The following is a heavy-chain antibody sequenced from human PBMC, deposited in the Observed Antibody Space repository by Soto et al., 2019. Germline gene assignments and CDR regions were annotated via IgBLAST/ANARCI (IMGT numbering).Heavy chain of an antibody. D-gene: IGHD1-26*01. J-gene: IGHJ6*02. Sequence: SETLSLTCTVSGGSVSSGDYFWSWLRQSPGKRLEWIAYIYYSGSTNYNPSLKSRATISVDTSKNQFSLKLSSVTAADTAVYYCATRFSGSFYGLDVWGQGTTVTVSS. CDR3: ATRFSGSFYGLDV. V-gene: IGHV4-61*08. CDR2: IYYSGST. CDR1: GGSVSSGDYF.